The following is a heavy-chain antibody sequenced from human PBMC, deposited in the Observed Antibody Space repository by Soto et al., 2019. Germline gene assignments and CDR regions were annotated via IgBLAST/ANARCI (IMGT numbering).Heavy chain of an antibody. CDR1: GYTFTSYD. D-gene: IGHD2-2*01. J-gene: IGHJ6*03. V-gene: IGHV1-8*01. CDR3: GRAPGVGDYYMDV. Sequence: WASVMVSCRASGYTFTSYDINWVRQATGQGLEWMGWMNPNSGNTGYAQKFQGRVTMTRNTSISTAYMELSSLRSEDTAVYYCGRAPGVGDYYMDVWGKATTVTVSS. CDR2: MNPNSGNT.